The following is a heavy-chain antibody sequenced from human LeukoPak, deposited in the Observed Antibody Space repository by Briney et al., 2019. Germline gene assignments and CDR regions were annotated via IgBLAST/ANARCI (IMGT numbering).Heavy chain of an antibody. D-gene: IGHD5-24*01. CDR3: ARRDDHNGRDY. V-gene: IGHV3-30*14. CDR1: GFTFSSYA. CDR2: ISYDGSNK. Sequence: PGGPLRLSCAASGFTFSSYAMHWVRQAPGKGLEWVAVISYDGSNKYYADSVKGRFTISRDNSKNTVYLQMNSLRAEDTAMYYCARRDDHNGRDYWGQGTLVTVSS. J-gene: IGHJ4*02.